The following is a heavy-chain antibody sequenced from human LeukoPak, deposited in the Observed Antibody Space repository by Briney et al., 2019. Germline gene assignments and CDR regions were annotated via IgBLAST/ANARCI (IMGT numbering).Heavy chain of an antibody. J-gene: IGHJ3*02. CDR1: RFTVSSNY. D-gene: IGHD3-3*01. Sequence: GGSLRLLCAAPRFTVSSNYMSWVRQAPGKGLEWVSVIYSGGRTYYADSVKGRFTISRDNSKNTLYLQMNSLRVEDTAVYYCARGRFFEWLDGFDIWGQGTMVTVSS. V-gene: IGHV3-66*01. CDR3: ARGRFFEWLDGFDI. CDR2: IYSGGRT.